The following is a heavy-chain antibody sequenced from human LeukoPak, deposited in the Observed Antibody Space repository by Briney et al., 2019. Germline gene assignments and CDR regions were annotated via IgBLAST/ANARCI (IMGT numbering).Heavy chain of an antibody. Sequence: PGGSLRLSCTASGYTFSDYYMSWIRQAPGKGLEWVSYISSSGSTIYYADSVKGRFTISRDNAKNSLYLQMNSLRAEDTAVYYCARVSVRFGELWPYYLDYWGQGALVTVSS. CDR1: GYTFSDYY. D-gene: IGHD3-10*01. CDR3: ARVSVRFGELWPYYLDY. V-gene: IGHV3-11*01. J-gene: IGHJ4*02. CDR2: ISSSGSTI.